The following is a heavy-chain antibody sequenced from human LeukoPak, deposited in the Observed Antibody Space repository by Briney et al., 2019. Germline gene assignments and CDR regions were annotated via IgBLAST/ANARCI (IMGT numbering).Heavy chain of an antibody. Sequence: GGSLRLSCAASGFTFSSYEMNWVRQAPGKGLEWVSYISSSGSTIYYADSVKGRFTISRDNAKNSLYLQMSSLRAEDTAVYYCATSSTSYYNWFDPWGQGTLVTVSS. J-gene: IGHJ5*02. CDR3: ATSSTSYYNWFDP. CDR1: GFTFSSYE. D-gene: IGHD2-2*01. CDR2: ISSSGSTI. V-gene: IGHV3-48*03.